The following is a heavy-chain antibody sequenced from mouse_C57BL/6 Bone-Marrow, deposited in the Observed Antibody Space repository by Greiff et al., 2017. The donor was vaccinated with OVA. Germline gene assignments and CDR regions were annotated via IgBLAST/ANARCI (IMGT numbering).Heavy chain of an antibody. V-gene: IGHV1-82*01. CDR3: ARWTFGYFDV. CDR1: GYAFSSSW. Sequence: VQLQQSGPELVKPGASVKISCKASGYAFSSSWMNWVKQRPGKGLEWIGRIYPGDGDTNYNGKFKGKATLTADKSSSTAYMQLSSLTSEDSAVYSCARWTFGYFDVWGTGTTVTVSS. CDR2: IYPGDGDT. J-gene: IGHJ1*03.